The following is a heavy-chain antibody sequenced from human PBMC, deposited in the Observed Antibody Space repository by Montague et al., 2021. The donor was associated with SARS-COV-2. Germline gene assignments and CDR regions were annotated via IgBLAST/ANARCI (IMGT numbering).Heavy chain of an antibody. D-gene: IGHD6-19*01. CDR3: VRYSGWFYFEF. CDR2: LLYGKKWYS. V-gene: IGHV6-1*01. CDR1: GDSVAENRRR. J-gene: IGHJ4*02. Sequence: CAISGDSVAENRRRSEEHTSVLQSHRDCVCRLLYGKKWYSDYAPSVRGRLTVNPDASKNEFSLELNYVTPEDTAVYYCVRYSGWFYFEFWGKGTLVTVSS.